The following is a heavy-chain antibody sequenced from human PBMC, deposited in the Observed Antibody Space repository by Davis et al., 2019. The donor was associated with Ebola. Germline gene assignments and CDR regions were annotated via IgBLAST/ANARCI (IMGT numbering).Heavy chain of an antibody. CDR1: GASISSYY. J-gene: IGHJ5*02. D-gene: IGHD6-19*01. CDR2: IYYSGST. Sequence: SETLSLTCSVSGASISSYYWSWIRQPPGKGLEWIGSIYYSGSTYYNPSLKSRVTISVDTSKNQFSLKLSSVTAADTAVYYCADIAVAGTLWFDPWGQGTLVTVSS. CDR3: ADIAVAGTLWFDP. V-gene: IGHV4-59*05.